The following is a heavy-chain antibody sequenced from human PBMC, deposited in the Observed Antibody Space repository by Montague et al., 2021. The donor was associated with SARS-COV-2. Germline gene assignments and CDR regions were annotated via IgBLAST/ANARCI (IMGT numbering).Heavy chain of an antibody. CDR1: GGSVSSSPYY. CDR2: ISYSGRT. Sequence: SETLSLTCTVSGGSVSSSPYYWGCIRQPPGRGLEWVGSISYSGRTYFSPSLKSRLTISVDPSENQFSLRLSSVTAAGTAVYYCASSYYYGSGTYVYNYYMDVWGKGTTVTVSS. V-gene: IGHV4-39*01. D-gene: IGHD3-10*01. CDR3: ASSYYYGSGTYVYNYYMDV. J-gene: IGHJ6*03.